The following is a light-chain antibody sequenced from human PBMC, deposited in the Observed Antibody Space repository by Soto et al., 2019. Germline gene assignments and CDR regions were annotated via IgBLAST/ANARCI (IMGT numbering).Light chain of an antibody. CDR3: AAWDDSLNGYV. CDR1: SSNIGRNS. CDR2: NTN. Sequence: QSVLTQAPTASETPGQRVTISCSGRSSNIGRNSISWYQQFPGTAPKLLSYNTNQRPAGVPDRSSGSKSGTSASLAIRGLQSDAEADYYCAAWDDSLNGYVFGTWTKVTVL. J-gene: IGLJ1*01. V-gene: IGLV1-44*01.